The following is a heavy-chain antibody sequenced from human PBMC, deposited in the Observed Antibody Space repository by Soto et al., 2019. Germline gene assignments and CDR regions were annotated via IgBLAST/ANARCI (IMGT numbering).Heavy chain of an antibody. Sequence: SVKVSCKASGGTFGSHGIAWVRQAPGQGLEWMGGFIAMLGTPTYAKKVQGRATVTADESLTSSYLELRSLRSEDTGVYFCARGAMANFDYWGQGTVVTVSS. CDR1: GGTFGSHG. J-gene: IGHJ4*02. V-gene: IGHV1-69*13. CDR3: ARGAMANFDY. CDR2: FIAMLGTP. D-gene: IGHD5-18*01.